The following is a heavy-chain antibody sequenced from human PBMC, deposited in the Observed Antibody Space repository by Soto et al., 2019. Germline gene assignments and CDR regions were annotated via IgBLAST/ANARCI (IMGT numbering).Heavy chain of an antibody. CDR1: GGSISSYY. V-gene: IGHV4-59*12. CDR2: VHNSWGS. CDR3: ARRGFGPLHGLVDV. Sequence: QVQLQESGPGLVKPSETLSLSCTVSGGSISSYYWSWFRQSPGKRMEWIGYVHNSWGSSYNPSLQSRVAISLDTSKSQFSLKVTSVTATDTAVYYFARRGFGPLHGLVDVWGQGTTVTVSS. D-gene: IGHD3-10*01. J-gene: IGHJ6*02.